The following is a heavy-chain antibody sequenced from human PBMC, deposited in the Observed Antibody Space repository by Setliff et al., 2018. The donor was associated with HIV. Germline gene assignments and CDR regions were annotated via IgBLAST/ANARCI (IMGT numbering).Heavy chain of an antibody. J-gene: IGHJ4*02. CDR2: IYTSGST. V-gene: IGHV4-4*09. CDR3: TRTNPLAAPPFDF. D-gene: IGHD6-13*01. CDR1: GDSISTYC. Sequence: SETLSLTCTVSGDSISTYCWIWIRQPPGKGLEWIGNIYTSGSTNYNPSPKSRVTISVDTSKNQFSLKLSSVTAADTAVYYCTRTNPLAAPPFDFWGQGTLVTVSS.